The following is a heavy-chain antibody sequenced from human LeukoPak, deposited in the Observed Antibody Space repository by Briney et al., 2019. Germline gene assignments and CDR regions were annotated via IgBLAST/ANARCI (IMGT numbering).Heavy chain of an antibody. J-gene: IGHJ4*02. D-gene: IGHD2-21*02. CDR3: AGSLAYCGGDCRLGDY. CDR1: GFTVSSNY. CDR2: IYSGGNT. V-gene: IGHV3-66*01. Sequence: GGSLRLSCAVSGFTVSSNYMSWVRQAPGKGLEWVSVIYSGGNTYYADSVKVRFTISRDNSKNTLYLQVNSLRAEDTAVYYCAGSLAYCGGDCRLGDYWGQGTLVTVSS.